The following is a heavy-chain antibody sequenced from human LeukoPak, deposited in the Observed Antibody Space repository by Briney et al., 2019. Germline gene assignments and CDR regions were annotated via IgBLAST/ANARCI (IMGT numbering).Heavy chain of an antibody. J-gene: IGHJ4*02. Sequence: GGSLRLSCAASGFTFSSYSMNWVRQAPGKGLEWVSSISSSSSYIYYADSVKGRFTISRDNAKNSLYLQMNSLRAEDTAVYYCARRGPLIFGVVSAFDYWGQGTLVTVSS. CDR2: ISSSSSYI. CDR1: GFTFSSYS. CDR3: ARRGPLIFGVVSAFDY. D-gene: IGHD3-3*01. V-gene: IGHV3-21*01.